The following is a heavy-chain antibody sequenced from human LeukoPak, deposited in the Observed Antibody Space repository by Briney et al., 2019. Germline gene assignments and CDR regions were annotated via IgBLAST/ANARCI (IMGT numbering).Heavy chain of an antibody. V-gene: IGHV3-7*01. CDR1: GFAFNTFW. J-gene: IGHJ5*02. Sequence: PGGSLRLSCVASGFAFNTFWMSWARQAPGKGPEWVANIKPDGSEKSYVDSVKGRFTISRDNAKNSLYLQMNSLRAVDTALYYCARGGSWFAPWGQGTLVTVSS. D-gene: IGHD3-10*01. CDR3: ARGGSWFAP. CDR2: IKPDGSEK.